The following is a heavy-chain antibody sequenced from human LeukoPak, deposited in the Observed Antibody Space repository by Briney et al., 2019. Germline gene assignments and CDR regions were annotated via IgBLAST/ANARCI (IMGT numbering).Heavy chain of an antibody. CDR1: GFTFSNYA. J-gene: IGHJ4*02. CDR3: AKAGIAVPATPEY. V-gene: IGHV3-23*01. Sequence: PGGSLRLSCAASGFTFSNYAMNWVRLAPGKGLERVSVISSGGGTTYYSDSVKGRFIISRDNSKNTLYLQMNSLRVDDTALYYCAKAGIAVPATPEYCGQGTQVTVSS. CDR2: ISSGGGTT. D-gene: IGHD6-19*01.